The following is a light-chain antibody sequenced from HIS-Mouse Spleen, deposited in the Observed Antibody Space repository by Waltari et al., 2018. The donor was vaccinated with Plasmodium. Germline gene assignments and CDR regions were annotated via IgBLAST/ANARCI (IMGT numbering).Light chain of an antibody. J-gene: IGKJ1*01. V-gene: IGKV3-15*01. Sequence: EIVMTQSPATLSVSPGDRATLSCRASQSVSRELAWYQQKPGQAPRLLIYGASTRATGIPARFSGSGSGTEFTLTISSLQSEDFAVYYCQQYNNWPAWTFGQGTKVEIK. CDR2: GAS. CDR3: QQYNNWPAWT. CDR1: QSVSRE.